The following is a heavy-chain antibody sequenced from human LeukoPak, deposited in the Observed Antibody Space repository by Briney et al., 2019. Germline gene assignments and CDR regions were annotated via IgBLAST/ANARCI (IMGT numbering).Heavy chain of an antibody. Sequence: GGSLRLSCAASGLTFSSHWMHWVRQAPGKGLVWVSSINGDGRYIYYADSMKGRFTISRDNAKNSLYLQMNSLRAEDTAVYYCARENDQGFDYWGQGTLVTVSS. CDR1: GLTFSSHW. CDR3: ARENDQGFDY. V-gene: IGHV3-21*01. J-gene: IGHJ4*02. CDR2: INGDGRYI. D-gene: IGHD3-16*01.